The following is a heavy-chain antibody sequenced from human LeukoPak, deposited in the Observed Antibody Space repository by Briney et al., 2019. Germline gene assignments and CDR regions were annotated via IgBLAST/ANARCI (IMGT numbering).Heavy chain of an antibody. CDR3: VHAYNWNYPY. CDR1: GFSLSTSGVG. D-gene: IGHD1-7*01. V-gene: IGHV2-5*01. CDR2: IYWNDDK. J-gene: IGHJ4*02. Sequence: SGPTLVKPTQTLTLTCTFSGFSLSTSGVGVGWIRQPPGKALEWLALIYWNDDKRYSPSLKSRLTITRDTSKTRVVLTMTNMDPVDTATYYCVHAYNWNYPYWGQGTLVTVSS.